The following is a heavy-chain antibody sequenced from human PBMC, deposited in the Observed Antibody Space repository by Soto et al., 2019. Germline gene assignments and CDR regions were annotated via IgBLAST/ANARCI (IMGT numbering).Heavy chain of an antibody. D-gene: IGHD2-15*01. CDR3: ARHRARYCGGGSCSPGWYWFDP. V-gene: IGHV4-59*08. Sequence: SETLSLTCSVSNDSISSYYWTWIRQPPGKGLEWIGYIYYTGSTNYNPSFKSRVTISVDTSKNQFSLKLSSVTAADTAIYYCARHRARYCGGGSCSPGWYWFDPWGQGTLVTVSA. CDR1: NDSISSYY. J-gene: IGHJ5*02. CDR2: IYYTGST.